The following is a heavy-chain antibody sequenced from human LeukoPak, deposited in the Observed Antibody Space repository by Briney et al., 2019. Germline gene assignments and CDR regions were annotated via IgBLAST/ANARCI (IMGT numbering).Heavy chain of an antibody. CDR1: GFTFSSYG. J-gene: IGHJ4*02. CDR3: ARASPLYGSGSYLLDY. CDR2: IWYDGSNK. Sequence: GGSLGLSCAASGFTFSSYGMHWVRQAPGKGLEWVAVIWYDGSNKYYADSVKGRFTISRDNSKNTLYLQMNSLRAEDTAVYYCARASPLYGSGSYLLDYWGQGTLVTVSS. D-gene: IGHD3-10*01. V-gene: IGHV3-33*01.